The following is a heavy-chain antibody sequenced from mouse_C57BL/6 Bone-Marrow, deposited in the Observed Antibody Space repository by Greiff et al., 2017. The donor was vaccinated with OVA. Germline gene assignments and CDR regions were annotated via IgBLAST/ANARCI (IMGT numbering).Heavy chain of an antibody. Sequence: DVTLVESGGGLVQPGGSLKLSCAASGFTFSDYGMAWVRQAPRKGPEWVAFISNLAYSIYYADTVTGRFTISRENAKNTLYLEMSSLMSEDTAMYYCARHSLGQGFDYWGQGTTLTVSS. D-gene: IGHD4-1*01. CDR3: ARHSLGQGFDY. J-gene: IGHJ2*01. V-gene: IGHV5-15*01. CDR2: ISNLAYSI. CDR1: GFTFSDYG.